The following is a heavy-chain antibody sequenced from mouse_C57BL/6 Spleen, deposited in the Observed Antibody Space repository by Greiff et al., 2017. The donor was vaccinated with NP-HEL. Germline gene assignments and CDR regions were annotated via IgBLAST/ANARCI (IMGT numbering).Heavy chain of an antibody. D-gene: IGHD2-5*01. CDR1: GYTFTSYW. J-gene: IGHJ2*01. CDR3: ARDHSNYDYFDY. Sequence: VQLQQPGAELVRPGSSVKLSCKASGYTFTSYWMDWVKQRPGQGLEWIGNIYPSDSETHYNQKFKDKATLTVDKSSSTAYMQLSSLTSEDSAVYYCARDHSNYDYFDYWGQGTTLTVSS. V-gene: IGHV1-61*01. CDR2: IYPSDSET.